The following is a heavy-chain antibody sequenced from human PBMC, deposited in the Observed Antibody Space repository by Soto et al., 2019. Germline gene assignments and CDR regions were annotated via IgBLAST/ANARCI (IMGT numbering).Heavy chain of an antibody. Sequence: QVQLQESGPGLVKPSETLSVTCTVSGGSISSYYWSWIRQPPGKGLEWIGYIYYSGSTNYNPSLKSRVTISVDTSKNQFSLKLSSVTAADTAVYYCARSYYDSSGYFLFDYWGQGTLVTVSS. CDR3: ARSYYDSSGYFLFDY. D-gene: IGHD3-22*01. V-gene: IGHV4-59*01. CDR2: IYYSGST. CDR1: GGSISSYY. J-gene: IGHJ4*02.